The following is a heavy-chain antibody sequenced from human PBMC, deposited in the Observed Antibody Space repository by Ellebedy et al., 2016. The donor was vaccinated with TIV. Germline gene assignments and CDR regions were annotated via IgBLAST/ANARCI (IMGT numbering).Heavy chain of an antibody. CDR3: ARAKSGVDASDI. CDR1: GFSFSSYS. D-gene: IGHD3-10*01. J-gene: IGHJ3*02. Sequence: GESLKISCAASGFSFSSYSMNWVRQAPGKGLEWVSSISSSSNFIYYADSVNGRFTISRDNAKNSLYLQMHSLRAEDTAVYYCARAKSGVDASDIWGQGTMVTVSS. V-gene: IGHV3-21*01. CDR2: ISSSSNFI.